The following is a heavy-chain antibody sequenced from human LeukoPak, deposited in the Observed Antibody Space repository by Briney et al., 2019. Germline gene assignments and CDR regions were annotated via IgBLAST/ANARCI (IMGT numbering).Heavy chain of an antibody. CDR3: ARSLHPIAVAGADNAFDI. V-gene: IGHV1-8*03. CDR1: GYTFTSYD. CDR2: VTPTSGNT. D-gene: IGHD6-19*01. J-gene: IGHJ3*02. Sequence: GASVKVSCKASGYTFTSYDINWVRQAPGQGLEWMGWVTPTSGNTGYAQKFQGRVTISRDTSIGTTYLELSSLRSEDTAVYYCARSLHPIAVAGADNAFDIWGQGTMVTVSS.